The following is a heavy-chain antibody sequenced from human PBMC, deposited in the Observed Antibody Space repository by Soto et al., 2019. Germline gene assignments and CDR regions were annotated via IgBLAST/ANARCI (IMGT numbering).Heavy chain of an antibody. D-gene: IGHD3-16*01. Sequence: QVQLQESGPGLVKPAETLSLTCSVSGASVTSGLYYWTWIRQPPGRGLEWMGFIYDGGGSNYSPCPGGRVNLSVDSPMNQFALTRTSVTAAAPAVYYCARSHGREFGYDDAWGTRGDWFDPLGQGTLVTVSS. CDR2: IYDGGGS. CDR3: ARSHGREFGYDDAWGTRGDWFDP. J-gene: IGHJ5*02. CDR1: GASVTSGLYY. V-gene: IGHV4-61*01.